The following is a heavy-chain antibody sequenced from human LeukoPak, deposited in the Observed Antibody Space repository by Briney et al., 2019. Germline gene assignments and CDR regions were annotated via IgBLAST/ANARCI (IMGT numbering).Heavy chain of an antibody. D-gene: IGHD3-10*01. V-gene: IGHV3-48*03. J-gene: IGHJ4*02. CDR3: ARDLGRWFGEIDY. Sequence: GGSLRLSCAASGFTFSSYEMNWVRQAPGKGLEWVSYISSSGSTIYYADSAKGRFTISRDNAKNSPYLQMNSLRAEDTAVYYCARDLGRWFGEIDYWGQGTLVTVS. CDR1: GFTFSSYE. CDR2: ISSSGSTI.